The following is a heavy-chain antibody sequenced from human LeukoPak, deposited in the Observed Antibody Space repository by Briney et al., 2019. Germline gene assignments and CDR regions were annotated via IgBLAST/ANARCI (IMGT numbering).Heavy chain of an antibody. Sequence: GASVKVSCKASGYTFTSYYMHWVRQAPGQGLEWMGIINPSGGSTSYAQKLQGRVTMTTDTSTSTAYMELRSLRSDDTAVYYCARVLEWELLGGWFDPWGQGTLVTVSS. CDR1: GYTFTSYY. CDR2: INPSGGST. CDR3: ARVLEWELLGGWFDP. V-gene: IGHV1-46*01. J-gene: IGHJ5*02. D-gene: IGHD1-26*01.